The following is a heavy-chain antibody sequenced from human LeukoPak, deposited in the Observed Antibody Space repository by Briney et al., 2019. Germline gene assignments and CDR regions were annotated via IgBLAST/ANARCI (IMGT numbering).Heavy chain of an antibody. Sequence: GGSLRLSCAGSGFSFSSYGMHWVRQAPGMGLEWVSVIYSDGRTFYADSVKGRFTISRDHYKNTLNLHMDSLRVEDTAIYYCASQIGFDNWGQGTLVTVSS. D-gene: IGHD2/OR15-2a*01. CDR2: IYSDGRT. CDR3: ASQIGFDN. J-gene: IGHJ4*02. CDR1: GFSFSSYG. V-gene: IGHV3-NL1*01.